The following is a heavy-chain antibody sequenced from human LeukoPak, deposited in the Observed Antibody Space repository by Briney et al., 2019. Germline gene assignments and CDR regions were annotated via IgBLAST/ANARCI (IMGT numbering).Heavy chain of an antibody. CDR2: IYTSGST. Sequence: SQTLSLTCTVFGGSISSDSYYWSWIRQPAGKGLEWIGRIYTSGSTNYNPSLKSRVTISVDTSKNQFSLKLSSVTAADTAVYYCARAQNYGGSYSFDYWGQGTLVTVSS. J-gene: IGHJ4*02. CDR1: GGSISSDSYY. CDR3: ARAQNYGGSYSFDY. D-gene: IGHD1-26*01. V-gene: IGHV4-61*02.